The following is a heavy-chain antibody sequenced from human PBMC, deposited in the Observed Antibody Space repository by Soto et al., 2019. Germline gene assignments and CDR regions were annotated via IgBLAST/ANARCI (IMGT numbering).Heavy chain of an antibody. CDR3: AHKGRLLWFGELDWFDP. J-gene: IGHJ5*02. V-gene: IGHV2-5*02. CDR1: GFSLSTSGVG. Sequence: SGPTLVNPTQTLTLTCTFSGFSLSTSGVGVGWIRQPPGKALEWLALIYWDDDKRYSPSLKSRLTITKDTSKNQVVLTMTNMDPVDTATYYCAHKGRLLWFGELDWFDPWGQGTLVTVSS. D-gene: IGHD3-10*01. CDR2: IYWDDDK.